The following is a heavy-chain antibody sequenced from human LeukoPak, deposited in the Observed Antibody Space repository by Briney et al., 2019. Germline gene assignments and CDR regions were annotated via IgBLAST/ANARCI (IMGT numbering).Heavy chain of an antibody. CDR1: GFTFSSYE. CDR2: ISGSGGST. D-gene: IGHD2-21*02. CDR3: AKDLPGRHIVVVTADH. Sequence: GGSLRLSCAASGFTFSSYEMNWVRQAPGKGLEWVSAISGSGGSTYYADSVKGRFTISRDNSKNTLYLQMNSLRAEDTAVYYCAKDLPGRHIVVVTADHWGQGTLVTVSS. V-gene: IGHV3-23*01. J-gene: IGHJ5*02.